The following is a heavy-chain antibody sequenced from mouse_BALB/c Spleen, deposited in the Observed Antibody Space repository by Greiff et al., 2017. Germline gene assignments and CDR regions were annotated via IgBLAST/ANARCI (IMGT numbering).Heavy chain of an antibody. CDR3: ARSGAMITTHGRAY. CDR2: IYPGGGYT. D-gene: IGHD2-4*01. V-gene: IGHV1-63*02. J-gene: IGHJ3*01. CDR1: GYTFTNYW. Sequence: VQLQQSGAELVRPGTSVKISCKASGYTFTNYWLGWVKQRPGHGLEWIGDIYPGGGYTNYNEKFKGKATLTADTSSSTAYMQLSSLTSEDSAVYFCARSGAMITTHGRAYWGQGTLVTVSA.